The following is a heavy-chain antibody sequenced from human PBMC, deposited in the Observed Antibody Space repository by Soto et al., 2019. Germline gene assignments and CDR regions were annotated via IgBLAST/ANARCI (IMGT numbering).Heavy chain of an antibody. V-gene: IGHV1-3*01. CDR3: ARRGYSGYDFFTKQSSPPYVFDY. CDR2: INAGNGNT. D-gene: IGHD5-12*01. CDR1: GYTFTSYA. Sequence: ASVKVSCKASGYTFTSYAMHWVRQAPGQRLEWMGWINAGNGNTKYSQKFQGRVTITRDTSASTAYMELSSLRSEDTAVYYCARRGYSGYDFFTKQSSPPYVFDYWGQGTLVTVSS. J-gene: IGHJ4*02.